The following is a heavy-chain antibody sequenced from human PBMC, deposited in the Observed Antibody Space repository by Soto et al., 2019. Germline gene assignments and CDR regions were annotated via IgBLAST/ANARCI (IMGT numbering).Heavy chain of an antibody. CDR1: GFTFSRYG. J-gene: IGHJ6*02. D-gene: IGHD2-15*01. CDR3: AKSSTYCSGGSCQLRFLGLNYGMDV. Sequence: GGSLRLSCAASGFTFSRYGMHWVRQAPGKGLEWVAVISYDGSNKYYAVSVKGRFTISRDNSKNTLYLQMNSLRAEDTAVYYCAKSSTYCSGGSCQLRFLGLNYGMDVWGQGTTGTVSS. CDR2: ISYDGSNK. V-gene: IGHV3-30*18.